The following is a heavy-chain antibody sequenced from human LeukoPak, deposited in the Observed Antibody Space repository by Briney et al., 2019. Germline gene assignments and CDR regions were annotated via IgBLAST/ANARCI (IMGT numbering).Heavy chain of an antibody. CDR3: AKAPRFGDHATEYYYYYMHV. V-gene: IGHV3-23*01. J-gene: IGHJ6*03. Sequence: GGSLRLSCAASGFTFTSYAMSWVRQAPGKGLEWVSSISGSGGGTFYADSVKGRFTISRDNSKNTLYLQMNSLRVEDTAVYYCAKAPRFGDHATEYYYYYMHVWGKGTTVTVSS. CDR1: GFTFTSYA. CDR2: ISGSGGGT. D-gene: IGHD3-16*01.